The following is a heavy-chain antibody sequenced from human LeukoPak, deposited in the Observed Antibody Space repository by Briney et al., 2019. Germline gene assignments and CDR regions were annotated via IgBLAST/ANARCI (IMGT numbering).Heavy chain of an antibody. CDR2: ISAYNGNT. Sequence: ASVKVSCKASGYTFTSYGISWVRQAPGQGLEWMGWISAYNGNTNYARKLQGRVTMTTDTSTSTAYMELRSLRSGDTAVYYCARALYGSGSYLYYYYYGMDVWGQGTTVTVSS. CDR1: GYTFTSYG. V-gene: IGHV1-18*01. D-gene: IGHD3-10*01. J-gene: IGHJ6*02. CDR3: ARALYGSGSYLYYYYYGMDV.